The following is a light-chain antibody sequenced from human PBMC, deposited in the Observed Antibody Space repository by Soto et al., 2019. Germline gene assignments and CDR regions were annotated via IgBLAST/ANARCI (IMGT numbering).Light chain of an antibody. V-gene: IGLV2-8*01. CDR3: SSYAGSNNPVV. Sequence: QSALTQPPSASGSPGQSVTISCTGTSSDIGGYDYVSWYQQHPGKAPKLMISEVTKRPSGVPDRFSGSKSGNTASLTVSGLQAGDEADYYGSSYAGSNNPVVFGGGTKLTVL. J-gene: IGLJ2*01. CDR2: EVT. CDR1: SSDIGGYDY.